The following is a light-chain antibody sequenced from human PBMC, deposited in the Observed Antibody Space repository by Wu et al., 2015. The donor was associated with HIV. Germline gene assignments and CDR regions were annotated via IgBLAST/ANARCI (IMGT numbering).Light chain of an antibody. CDR3: HQRYNWPPLT. V-gene: IGKV3-11*01. CDR2: DAT. CDR1: QSVNTY. J-gene: IGKJ4*01. Sequence: EIVLTQSPVTLSLSPGERATLSCRASQSVNTYLAWYQQKAGQAPRPLIYDATHRATGVPGRFSGSGSGTDFTLTIGSLEPEDFAVYYCHQRYNWPPLTFGGGPRWRSN.